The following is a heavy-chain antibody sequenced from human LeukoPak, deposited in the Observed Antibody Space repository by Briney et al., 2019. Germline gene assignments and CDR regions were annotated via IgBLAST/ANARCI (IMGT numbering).Heavy chain of an antibody. V-gene: IGHV3-66*02. J-gene: IGHJ6*02. CDR2: IYSGGST. CDR1: GFAVSSNY. D-gene: IGHD3-22*01. Sequence: GGSLRLSCAASGFAVSSNYMSWVRQAPGKGLEWVSVIYSGGSTYYAGSVKGRFTISRDSSKNTLYLQTNSLRAEDTAVYYCARESLYYDSSGPGVWGQGTTVTVSS. CDR3: ARESLYYDSSGPGV.